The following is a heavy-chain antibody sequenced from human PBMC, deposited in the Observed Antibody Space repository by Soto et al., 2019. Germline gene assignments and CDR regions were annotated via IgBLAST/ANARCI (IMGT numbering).Heavy chain of an antibody. J-gene: IGHJ4*02. Sequence: GASVKVSCKASGGTFSSYAISWVRQAPGQGLEWMGGIIPIFGTANYAQKFQGRVTITADKSTSTAYMELSSLRSEDTAVYYCARASGGPYYDILTGSGYYFDYWGQGTLVTVSS. CDR3: ARASGGPYYDILTGSGYYFDY. CDR2: IIPIFGTA. D-gene: IGHD3-9*01. V-gene: IGHV1-69*06. CDR1: GGTFSSYA.